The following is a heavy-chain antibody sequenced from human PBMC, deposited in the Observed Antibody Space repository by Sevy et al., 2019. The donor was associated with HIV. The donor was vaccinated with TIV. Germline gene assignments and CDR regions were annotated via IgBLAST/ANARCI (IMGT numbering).Heavy chain of an antibody. D-gene: IGHD3-16*02. CDR2: ISGSGGDT. V-gene: IGHV3-23*01. Sequence: GGSLRLSCAASAFTFKSYAMTWVRQAPGKGLEWISSISGSGGDTKYADSVKGRFTISRDNSKNTLYLQMNCLRAEDTAVYYCAKDQGDYIWGTYRHWGQGTLVTVSS. CDR3: AKDQGDYIWGTYRH. J-gene: IGHJ4*02. CDR1: AFTFKSYA.